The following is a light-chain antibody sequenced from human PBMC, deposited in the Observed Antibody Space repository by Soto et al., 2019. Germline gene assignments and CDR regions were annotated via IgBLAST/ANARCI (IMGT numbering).Light chain of an antibody. Sequence: DIQMTQSPSSLSASVGDSVTITCRASQSISSYLNWYQQKPGKAPNLRIYAASSLQSGVPSRFSGSGSGTDFTLTISSLQPEDFATYYCQQSYSTPWTFGQGTKVEIK. CDR1: QSISSY. V-gene: IGKV1-39*01. CDR3: QQSYSTPWT. J-gene: IGKJ1*01. CDR2: AAS.